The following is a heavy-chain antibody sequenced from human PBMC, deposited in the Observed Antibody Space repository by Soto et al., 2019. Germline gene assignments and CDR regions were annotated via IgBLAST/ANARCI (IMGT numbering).Heavy chain of an antibody. CDR2: INNDGSNT. CDR1: GFTFSTYW. CDR3: ARDPLIGTTDYSLDV. V-gene: IGHV3-74*01. J-gene: IGHJ6*02. Sequence: EVQLVESGGGLVQPGGSLRLSCAASGFTFSTYWMHWVRQPPGKGLVWVSRINNDGSNTAYADSVKGRFTISRDNAQSTLYLQMNSLRAEDTAVYYCARDPLIGTTDYSLDVWGQGTTVSVSS. D-gene: IGHD1-7*01.